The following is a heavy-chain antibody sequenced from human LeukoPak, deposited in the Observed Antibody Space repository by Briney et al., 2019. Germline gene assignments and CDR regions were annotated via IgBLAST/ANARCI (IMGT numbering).Heavy chain of an antibody. CDR3: ARSGGYYYYYGMDV. CDR1: GFTFSSYA. J-gene: IGHJ6*02. V-gene: IGHV3-30*04. Sequence: PGGSLRLSCAASGFTFSSYAMHWVRQAPGKGLEWVAVISYDGSNKYYADSVKGRFTISRDNSKNTLYLQMNSLRAEDTAVYYCARSGGYYYYYGMDVWGQGTTVTVSS. D-gene: IGHD5-12*01. CDR2: ISYDGSNK.